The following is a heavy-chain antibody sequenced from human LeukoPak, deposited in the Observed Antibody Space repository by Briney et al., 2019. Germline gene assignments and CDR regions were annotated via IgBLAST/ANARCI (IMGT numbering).Heavy chain of an antibody. Sequence: GESLKISCKGSGYSFTSYWIGWVRQVPGKGLEWMGIIYPGDSDTRYSPSFQGQVTISADKSISTAYLQWSSLKASDTAMYYCARAPSVSYYKAIFYYFDYWGQGTLVTVSS. CDR1: GYSFTSYW. V-gene: IGHV5-51*01. D-gene: IGHD3-10*01. CDR3: ARAPSVSYYKAIFYYFDY. J-gene: IGHJ4*02. CDR2: IYPGDSDT.